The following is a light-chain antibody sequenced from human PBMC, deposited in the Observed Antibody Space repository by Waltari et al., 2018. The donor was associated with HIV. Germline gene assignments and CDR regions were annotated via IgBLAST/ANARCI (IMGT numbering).Light chain of an antibody. CDR3: CSYAGSRTWV. Sequence: QSALTQPASVSGSPGQSITISCTGTRSDIGCYNYVSWYQQHPGKAPKLMIYDVSKRPSGVSNRFSGSKSGNTASLTISGLQAEDETDYYCCSYAGSRTWVFGGGTKLTVL. CDR2: DVS. V-gene: IGLV2-23*02. J-gene: IGLJ3*02. CDR1: RSDIGCYNY.